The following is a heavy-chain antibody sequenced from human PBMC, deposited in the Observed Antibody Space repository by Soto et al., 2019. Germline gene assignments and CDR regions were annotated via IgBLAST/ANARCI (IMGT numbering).Heavy chain of an antibody. CDR1: GFTFNVYA. CDR3: ARSMWKWELDNFDY. V-gene: IGHV3-23*01. J-gene: IGHJ4*02. Sequence: EVELLESGGGLVQPGGSLRLSCAASGFTFNVYAMNWVRQAPGKGLEWVSGITGGGGTNYGDSVRGRFTISRDSPRNTLYLQMDSLRADDTAVYYCARSMWKWELDNFDYWGQGTLVTVSS. D-gene: IGHD1-26*01. CDR2: ITGGGGT.